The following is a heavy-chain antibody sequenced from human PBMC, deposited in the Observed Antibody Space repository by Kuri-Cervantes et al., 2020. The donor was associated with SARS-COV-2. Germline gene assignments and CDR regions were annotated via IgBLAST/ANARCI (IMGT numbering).Heavy chain of an antibody. CDR1: GFTFSSYG. D-gene: IGHD2-21*02. CDR2: IWYDGSNK. Sequence: GESLKISCAASGFTFSSYGMHWVRQAPGKGLEWVSVIWYDGSNKYYGDSVKGRFSISRDNSKNTLYLQMNSLRAEDTAVYYCARASDRGWFDPWGQGTLVTVSS. V-gene: IGHV3-33*01. CDR3: ARASDRGWFDP. J-gene: IGHJ5*02.